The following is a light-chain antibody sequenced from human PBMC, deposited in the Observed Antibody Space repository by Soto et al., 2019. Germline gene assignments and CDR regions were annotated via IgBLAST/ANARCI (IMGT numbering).Light chain of an antibody. Sequence: DIQMTQSPPSLSASVGDRVTITCRASQGISNHLAWYQQKPGEVPKLLIYAASTLQLGVPSRFSGSGSGTDFALTISSLQPEDIATYYCQKYNSAPWTFGQGNKVEIK. CDR3: QKYNSAPWT. CDR2: AAS. J-gene: IGKJ1*01. V-gene: IGKV1-27*01. CDR1: QGISNH.